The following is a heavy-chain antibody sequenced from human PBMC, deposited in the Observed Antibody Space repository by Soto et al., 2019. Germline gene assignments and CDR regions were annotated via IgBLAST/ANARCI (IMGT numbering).Heavy chain of an antibody. Sequence: GGSLRLSCAASGFTFSSYAMHWVRQAPGKGLEWVAVISYDGSNKYYADSVKGRFTISRDNSKNTLYLQMNSLRAEDAAVYYCAREYSGSLKGGSFDHWGQGTL. CDR1: GFTFSSYA. D-gene: IGHD1-26*01. CDR2: ISYDGSNK. V-gene: IGHV3-30-3*01. CDR3: AREYSGSLKGGSFDH. J-gene: IGHJ4*02.